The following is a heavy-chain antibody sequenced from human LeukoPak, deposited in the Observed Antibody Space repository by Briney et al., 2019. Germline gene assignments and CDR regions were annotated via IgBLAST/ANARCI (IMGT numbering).Heavy chain of an antibody. Sequence: GGSLRLSCAASGFTFSDYYMSWIRQAPGKGLEWVSYTSSSSSYTNYADSVKGRFTISRDNAKNSLYPQMNSLRAEDTAVYYCARVVEMATVHFLTLRHYNWFDPWGQGTLVTVSS. D-gene: IGHD5-24*01. CDR2: TSSSSSYT. CDR1: GFTFSDYY. V-gene: IGHV3-11*05. J-gene: IGHJ5*02. CDR3: ARVVEMATVHFLTLRHYNWFDP.